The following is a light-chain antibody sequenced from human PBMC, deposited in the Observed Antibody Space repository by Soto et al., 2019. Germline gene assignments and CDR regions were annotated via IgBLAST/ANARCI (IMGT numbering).Light chain of an antibody. CDR1: QSVETF. CDR2: GAS. J-gene: IGKJ5*01. CDR3: QQYKNWPPIT. Sequence: EVVLTQSPDTLSLSPGERATLSCRASQSVETFLAWFQHKAGQAPRLLIFGASTRAAGVPARFSGSGSGTEFTLTISSLQSEDFAVYYCQQYKNWPPITFGQGTRLEIK. V-gene: IGKV3-15*01.